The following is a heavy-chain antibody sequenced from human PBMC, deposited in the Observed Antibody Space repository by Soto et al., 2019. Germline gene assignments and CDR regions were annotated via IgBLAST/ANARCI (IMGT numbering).Heavy chain of an antibody. Sequence: PGGSLRLSCAASGLTFSSYAMSWVLQAPGKGLEWVSAISGSGGSTYYADSVKGRFTISRDNSKNTLYLQMNSLRAEDTAVYYCARTLYGDNVDYWGQGTLVTVSS. CDR2: ISGSGGST. J-gene: IGHJ4*02. CDR3: ARTLYGDNVDY. CDR1: GLTFSSYA. V-gene: IGHV3-23*01. D-gene: IGHD4-17*01.